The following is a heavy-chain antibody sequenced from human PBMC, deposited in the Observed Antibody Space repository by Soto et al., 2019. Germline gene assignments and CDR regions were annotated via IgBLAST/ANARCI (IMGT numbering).Heavy chain of an antibody. Sequence: GGSLRLSCTASGVNLRKYWMHWVRQAAGRGLVSVSRTDTGESTHKYADSVKRQFTISTDNARNTLHLQMESLRVEHTAAYYCVPYSWNYDISSGDSWGQGPLVTVS. CDR3: VPYSWNYDISSGDS. CDR1: GVNLRKYW. V-gene: IGHV3-74*03. J-gene: IGHJ4*02. CDR2: TDTGESTH. D-gene: IGHD1-7*01.